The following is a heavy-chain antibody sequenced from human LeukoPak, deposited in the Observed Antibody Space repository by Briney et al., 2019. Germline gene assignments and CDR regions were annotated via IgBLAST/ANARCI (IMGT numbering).Heavy chain of an antibody. CDR1: GGSISSSSYY. CDR2: IYYSGST. J-gene: IGHJ4*02. CDR3: ARHGLQWLTDY. D-gene: IGHD6-19*01. Sequence: SETLSLTCTVSGGSISSSSYYWGWIRQPPGKGLEWIRSIYYSGSTSYNPSLKSRVTISVDTSKNQFSLRLSSVTAADTAVYYCARHGLQWLTDYWGQGTLVTVSS. V-gene: IGHV4-39*01.